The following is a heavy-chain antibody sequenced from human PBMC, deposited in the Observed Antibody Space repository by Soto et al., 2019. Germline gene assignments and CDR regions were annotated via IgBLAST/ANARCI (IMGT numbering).Heavy chain of an antibody. D-gene: IGHD1-7*01. CDR3: ASRDPGTSVDY. CDR2: IYRTGST. V-gene: IGHV4-4*02. Sequence: SATLSLTCAVSGGSFTSNNWWTWVRQPPGQGLEWIGEIYRTGSTNYNPSLKSRVTISLDKSENQFSLKETSLTAADTAVYYCASRDPGTSVDYWGQGTLVTVSS. J-gene: IGHJ4*02. CDR1: GGSFTSNNW.